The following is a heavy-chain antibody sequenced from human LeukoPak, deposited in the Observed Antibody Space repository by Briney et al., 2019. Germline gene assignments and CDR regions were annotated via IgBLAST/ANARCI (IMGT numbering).Heavy chain of an antibody. Sequence: PGGSLRLSCAASGFTFSSYAMSWVRQAPGKGLEWASTISGSDGSTYYADSVKGRFTISRDNSENTLYLQINSLRAEDTAVYYCAKLNYGQFDYWGQGTLVTVSS. J-gene: IGHJ4*02. CDR3: AKLNYGQFDY. CDR1: GFTFSSYA. CDR2: ISGSDGST. D-gene: IGHD3-10*01. V-gene: IGHV3-23*01.